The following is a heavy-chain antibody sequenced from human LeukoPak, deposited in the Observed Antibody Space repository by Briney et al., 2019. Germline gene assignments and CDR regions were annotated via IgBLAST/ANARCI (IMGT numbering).Heavy chain of an antibody. V-gene: IGHV4-59*01. CDR1: GGSISSYY. J-gene: IGHJ4*02. D-gene: IGHD3-22*01. CDR3: ARSLHSVYYDSSGYALGY. Sequence: SETLSLTCTVSGGSISSYYWSWIRQPPGKGLEWIGYIYYSGSTNYNPSLKSRVTISVDTSKNQFSLKLSSVTAADTAVYYCARSLHSVYYDSSGYALGYWGQGTLVTVSS. CDR2: IYYSGST.